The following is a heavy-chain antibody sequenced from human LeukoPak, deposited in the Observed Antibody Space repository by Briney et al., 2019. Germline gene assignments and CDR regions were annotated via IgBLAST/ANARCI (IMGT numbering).Heavy chain of an antibody. J-gene: IGHJ5*02. CDR3: ARAIPVAGTNWFDP. V-gene: IGHV3-21*01. CDR2: ISGSGGST. Sequence: GGSLRLSCAASGFIFSSKWIHWVRQAPGKGLEWVSAISGSGGSTYYADSVKGRFTISRDNAKNSLYLQMNSLRAEDTAVYYCARAIPVAGTNWFDPWGQGTLVTVSS. CDR1: GFIFSSKW. D-gene: IGHD6-19*01.